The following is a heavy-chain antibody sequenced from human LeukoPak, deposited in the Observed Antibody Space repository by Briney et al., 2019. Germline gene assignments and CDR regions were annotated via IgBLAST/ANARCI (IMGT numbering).Heavy chain of an antibody. V-gene: IGHV4-38-2*02. J-gene: IGHJ4*03. D-gene: IGHD4-17*01. CDR3: ARVGPSYGDYVMSYFDY. CDR2: IYHSGST. Sequence: PSETLSLTCTVSGYSISSGYYWGWIRQPPGKGLEWIGSIYHSGSTYYNPSLKSRVTISVDTSKNQFSLKLSSVTAADTAVYYCARVGPSYGDYVMSYFDYWGKGTTVTVSS. CDR1: GYSISSGYY.